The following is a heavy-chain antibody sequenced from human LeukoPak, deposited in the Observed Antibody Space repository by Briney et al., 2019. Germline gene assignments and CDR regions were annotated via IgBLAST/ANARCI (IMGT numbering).Heavy chain of an antibody. CDR1: GGSISSYY. J-gene: IGHJ5*02. Sequence: SETLSLTCTLSGGSISSYYWSWIRQPPGKGREWIGYIYYTGSTNYNPSLKSRVTISVDTSKNQFSRKLSSVTAADTAVYYCARGPPGGFDPWGQGTLVTVSS. CDR3: ARGPPGGFDP. V-gene: IGHV4-59*01. CDR2: IYYTGST.